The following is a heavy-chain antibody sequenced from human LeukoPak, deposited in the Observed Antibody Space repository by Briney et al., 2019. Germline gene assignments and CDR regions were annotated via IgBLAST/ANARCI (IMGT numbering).Heavy chain of an antibody. J-gene: IGHJ5*02. Sequence: PSETLSLTCAVYGGSFSGYYWSWIRQPPGKGLEWIGEINHSGSTNYNPSLKSRVTISVDTSKNQFSLKLSSVTAADTAVYYCARRKPPAYCGGDCSFWFDPWGQGTLVTVSS. D-gene: IGHD2-21*02. CDR3: ARRKPPAYCGGDCSFWFDP. CDR1: GGSFSGYY. CDR2: INHSGST. V-gene: IGHV4-34*01.